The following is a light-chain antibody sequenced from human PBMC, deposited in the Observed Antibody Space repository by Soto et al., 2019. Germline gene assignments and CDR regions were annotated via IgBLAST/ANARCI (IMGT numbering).Light chain of an antibody. V-gene: IGKV3-20*01. Sequence: VLTQSPGTLSLSPGESATLSCRASQTVSITYLTWYQQKPGQAPRLLIFGASKRATGIPDRFSGSGSGRDFTLTISGLEPEDFAVYYCQQYGSLITFGQGTRLEIK. J-gene: IGKJ5*01. CDR1: QTVSITY. CDR3: QQYGSLIT. CDR2: GAS.